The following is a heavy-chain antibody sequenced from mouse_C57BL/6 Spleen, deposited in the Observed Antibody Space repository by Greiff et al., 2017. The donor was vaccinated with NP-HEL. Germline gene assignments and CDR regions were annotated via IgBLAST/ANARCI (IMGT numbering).Heavy chain of an antibody. Sequence: EVKVVESEGGLVQPGSSMKLSCTASGFTFSDYYMAWVRQVPEKGLEWVANINYDGSSTYYLDSLKSRFIISRDNAKNILYLQMSSLKSEDTATYYCARYGYYAMDYWGQGTSVTVSS. CDR2: INYDGSST. CDR1: GFTFSDYY. D-gene: IGHD1-1*02. CDR3: ARYGYYAMDY. J-gene: IGHJ4*01. V-gene: IGHV5-16*01.